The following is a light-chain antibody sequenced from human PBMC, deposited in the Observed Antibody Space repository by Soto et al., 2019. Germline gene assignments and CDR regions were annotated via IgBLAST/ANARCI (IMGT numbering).Light chain of an antibody. J-gene: IGKJ4*01. V-gene: IGKV3-11*01. Sequence: EIVLTQSPATLSLSPGESATLSCRASQSVSSSLAWYQHKPGQAPRLLIYDASNRAPGIPARFSGSGSGTDFTLTISSLEPEDFAVYYCQQRSNWPLLTFGGGTKVEIK. CDR2: DAS. CDR1: QSVSSS. CDR3: QQRSNWPLLT.